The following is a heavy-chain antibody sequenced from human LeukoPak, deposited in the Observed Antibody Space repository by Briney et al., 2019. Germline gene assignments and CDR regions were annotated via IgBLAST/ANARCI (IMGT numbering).Heavy chain of an antibody. J-gene: IGHJ6*02. Sequence: GRSLRLSCAASRFTFDDYAMHWVRQAPGKGLEWVSGISWNSGSIGYADSVKGRFTISRDNAKNSLYLQMNSLRAEDTALYYCAGTIGGIAVAGEYYYYGMDVWGQGTTVTVSS. V-gene: IGHV3-9*01. CDR2: ISWNSGSI. CDR3: AGTIGGIAVAGEYYYYGMDV. D-gene: IGHD6-19*01. CDR1: RFTFDDYA.